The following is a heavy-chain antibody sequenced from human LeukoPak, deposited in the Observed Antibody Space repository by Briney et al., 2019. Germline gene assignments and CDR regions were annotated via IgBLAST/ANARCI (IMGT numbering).Heavy chain of an antibody. CDR1: GGSISSYY. CDR2: IYYSGST. CDR3: ARETGTTLRWFDP. D-gene: IGHD1-1*01. Sequence: PSEPLSLTCTVSGGSISSYYWSWIRQPPGKGLEWIGYIYYSGSTNYNPSLKSRVTISVDTSKNQFSLKLSSVTAADTAVYYCARETGTTLRWFDPWGQGTLVTVSS. V-gene: IGHV4-59*01. J-gene: IGHJ5*02.